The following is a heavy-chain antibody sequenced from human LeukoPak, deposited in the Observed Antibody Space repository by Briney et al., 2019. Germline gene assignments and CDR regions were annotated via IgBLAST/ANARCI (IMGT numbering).Heavy chain of an antibody. V-gene: IGHV3-33*06. CDR3: AKDQGASRTVVTPGIDY. CDR2: IWYDGSNK. D-gene: IGHD4-23*01. J-gene: IGHJ4*02. Sequence: GGSLRLSCAASGFTFSSYGMHWVRQAPGKGLEWVAVIWYDGSNKYYADSVKGRFTISRDNSKNTPYLQMNSLRAEDTAVYYCAKDQGASRTVVTPGIDYWGQGTLVTVSS. CDR1: GFTFSSYG.